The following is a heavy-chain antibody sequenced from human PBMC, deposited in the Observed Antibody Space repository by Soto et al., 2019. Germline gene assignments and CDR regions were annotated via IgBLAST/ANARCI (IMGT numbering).Heavy chain of an antibody. CDR3: AFGNLSYYFDY. Sequence: QPGGSLRLSCVASGFAFRIFGMHGFRQAPGKGLEWVAIIWYDGSDKYYGDSVKGRFTISRDNSKNTLFLQMNSLRAEDTAVYHCAFGNLSYYFDYWGQGTPVTVSS. D-gene: IGHD3-16*01. J-gene: IGHJ4*02. CDR2: IWYDGSDK. V-gene: IGHV3-33*01. CDR1: GFAFRIFG.